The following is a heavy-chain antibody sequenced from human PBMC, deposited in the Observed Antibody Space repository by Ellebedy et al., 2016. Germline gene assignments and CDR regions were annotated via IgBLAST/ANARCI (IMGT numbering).Heavy chain of an antibody. V-gene: IGHV3-7*04. J-gene: IGHJ6*03. CDR2: IKQDGSEK. Sequence: GESLKISXAASGFTLSDYGMTWVRQAPGKGLEWVANIKQDGSEKYYVDSVKGRFTISRDNAKNSLYLQMNSLRAEDTAVYYCARARYYMDVWGNGTTVIASS. CDR1: GFTLSDYG. CDR3: ARARYYMDV.